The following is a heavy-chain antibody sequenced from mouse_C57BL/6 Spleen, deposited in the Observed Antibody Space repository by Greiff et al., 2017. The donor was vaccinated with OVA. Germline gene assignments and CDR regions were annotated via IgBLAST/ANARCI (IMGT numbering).Heavy chain of an antibody. Sequence: QVQLQQSGAELARPGASVKLSCKASGYTFTSYGISWVKQRTGQGLEWIGEIYPRSGNTYYNEKFKGKATLTADKSSSTAYMGLRSLTSEDSAVYFCARWGDSNCAYWGQGTLGTVSA. V-gene: IGHV1-81*01. J-gene: IGHJ3*01. CDR1: GYTFTSYG. CDR2: IYPRSGNT. D-gene: IGHD2-5*01. CDR3: ARWGDSNCAY.